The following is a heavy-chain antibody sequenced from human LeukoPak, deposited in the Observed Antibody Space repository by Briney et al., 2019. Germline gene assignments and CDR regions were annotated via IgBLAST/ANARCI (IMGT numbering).Heavy chain of an antibody. CDR3: ARDRDSGWFDY. CDR1: GGSISSYY. J-gene: IGHJ4*02. Sequence: ASETLSLTCTVSGGSISSYYWSWIRQPPGKGLEWIGYIYYSGSTNYNPSLKSRVTISVDTSKNQFSLKLSSVTAADTAVYYCARDRDSGWFDYWGQGTLVTVSS. D-gene: IGHD6-19*01. V-gene: IGHV4-59*01. CDR2: IYYSGST.